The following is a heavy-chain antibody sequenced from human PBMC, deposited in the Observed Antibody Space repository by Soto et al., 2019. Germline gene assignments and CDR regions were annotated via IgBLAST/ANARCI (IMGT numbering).Heavy chain of an antibody. V-gene: IGHV1-46*01. CDR2: VNPSGGHT. D-gene: IGHD2-21*02. Sequence: QVQLMQSGAEVNKPAASVKVSCKASGDTFTDYYTHWVRQAPGQGLEWMGTVNPSGGHTTYAQHFLGRVTMTRDTSTSTLYMELTSLRSEDTAVYYCARGGHVVVVTAALDYWGQGTLVTVSS. J-gene: IGHJ4*02. CDR1: GDTFTDYY. CDR3: ARGGHVVVVTAALDY.